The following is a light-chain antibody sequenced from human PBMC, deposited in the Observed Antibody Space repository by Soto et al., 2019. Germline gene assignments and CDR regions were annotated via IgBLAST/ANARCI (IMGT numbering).Light chain of an antibody. V-gene: IGLV2-14*01. Sequence: QSALTQPASVSGSPGQSITISCIGTSSDVGGYNYVSWYQQHPGKAPKLMIYEVSNRPSGVSNRFSGSKSGNTASLTISGLQAEDEADYYCSSYTSSSTVFGGGTKLTVL. CDR2: EVS. CDR3: SSYTSSSTV. CDR1: SSDVGGYNY. J-gene: IGLJ3*02.